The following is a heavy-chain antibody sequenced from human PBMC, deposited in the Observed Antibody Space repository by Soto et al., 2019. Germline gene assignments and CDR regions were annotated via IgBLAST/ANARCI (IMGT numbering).Heavy chain of an antibody. J-gene: IGHJ5*02. Sequence: PSETLSLTCTVSGGSISSGGYYWSWIRQHPGKGLEWIGYIYYSGSTYYNPSLKSRVTISVDTSKNQFSLKLSSVTAADTAVYYCARGDYYGSGSLNWFDPWGQGTLVTVSS. CDR3: ARGDYYGSGSLNWFDP. CDR2: IYYSGST. CDR1: GGSISSGGYY. V-gene: IGHV4-31*03. D-gene: IGHD3-10*01.